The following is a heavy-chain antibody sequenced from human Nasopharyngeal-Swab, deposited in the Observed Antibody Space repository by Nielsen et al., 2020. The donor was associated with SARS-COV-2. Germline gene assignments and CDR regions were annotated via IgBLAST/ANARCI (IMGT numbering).Heavy chain of an antibody. J-gene: IGHJ3*02. V-gene: IGHV3-30*03. CDR2: ISYDGSNK. CDR1: GFTFSSYG. D-gene: IGHD6-19*01. Sequence: GESLKISCAASGFTFSSYGMHWVRQAPGKGLEWVAVISYDGSNKYYADSMKGRFTISRDNAKNSLYLQMNSLRAEDTAVYYCARVQWRDNAFDIWGQGTMVTVSS. CDR3: ARVQWRDNAFDI.